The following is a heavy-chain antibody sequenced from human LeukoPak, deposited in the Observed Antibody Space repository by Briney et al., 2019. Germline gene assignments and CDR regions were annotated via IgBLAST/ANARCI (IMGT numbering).Heavy chain of an antibody. Sequence: QPGGSLRLSCAASGFTFSSYWMHWVRQVPGKGLVWVSRLNGDGSTTNYADSVKGRFTISRDNAKNTLYLQMNSLRAEDTAVYYCAGDLGFSSGWYIGYWGQGTLVTVSS. CDR1: GFTFSSYW. CDR2: LNGDGSTT. D-gene: IGHD6-19*01. V-gene: IGHV3-74*01. CDR3: AGDLGFSSGWYIGY. J-gene: IGHJ4*02.